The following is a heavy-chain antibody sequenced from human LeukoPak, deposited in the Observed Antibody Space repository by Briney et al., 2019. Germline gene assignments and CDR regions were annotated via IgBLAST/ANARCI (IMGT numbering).Heavy chain of an antibody. V-gene: IGHV4-39*07. Sequence: SETLSLTCTVSRGSIASSDYYWGWIRQPPGKGLEWIGETNHSGSTNYNPSLKSRVTISVDTSKNQFSLKLSSVTAADTAVYYCYCSSTSCYSNWFDPWGQGTLVTVSS. CDR3: YCSSTSCYSNWFDP. D-gene: IGHD2-2*01. CDR1: RGSIASSDYY. J-gene: IGHJ5*02. CDR2: TNHSGST.